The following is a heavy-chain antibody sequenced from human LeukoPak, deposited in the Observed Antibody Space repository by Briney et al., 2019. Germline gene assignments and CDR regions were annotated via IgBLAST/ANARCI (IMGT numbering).Heavy chain of an antibody. J-gene: IGHJ4*02. CDR1: GFTFSSYS. V-gene: IGHV3-21*01. Sequence: GGSLRLSCAASGFTFSSYSMNWVRQAPGKGLEWVSSISSSSSYIYYADSVKGRFTISRDNAKNSLYLQMNSLRAEGTAVYYCARGGITIFGVVINPFDYWGQGTLVTVSS. CDR2: ISSSSSYI. CDR3: ARGGITIFGVVINPFDY. D-gene: IGHD3-3*01.